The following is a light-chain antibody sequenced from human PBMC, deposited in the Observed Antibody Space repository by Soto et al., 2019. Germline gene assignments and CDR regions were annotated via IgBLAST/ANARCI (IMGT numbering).Light chain of an antibody. CDR3: SSYASSSTLVV. Sequence: QPVLTQPASVSGSPGQSITISCTGTSSDLGVYNYVSWYQQNPGKAPKLMIYEVSNRPSGVSNRFSGSKSGNTASLTISGLQAEDEADYYCSSYASSSTLVVFGGGTKLTVL. V-gene: IGLV2-14*01. J-gene: IGLJ3*02. CDR1: SSDLGVYNY. CDR2: EVS.